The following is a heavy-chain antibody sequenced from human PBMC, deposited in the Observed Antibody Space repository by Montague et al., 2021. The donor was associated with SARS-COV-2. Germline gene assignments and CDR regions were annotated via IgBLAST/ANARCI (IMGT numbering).Heavy chain of an antibody. CDR1: GFIFRHYA. Sequence: SLRLSCAASGFIFRHYAMSWVRQAPGKGLEWVSGISTSGDYTYYADSLKGRFTISRDNSRNTLYLQMNSLRAEDTAIYYCAKDREMDYLADYWGQGTLVTVSS. CDR3: AKDREMDYLADY. V-gene: IGHV3-23*01. J-gene: IGHJ4*02. CDR2: ISTSGDYT. D-gene: IGHD5-24*01.